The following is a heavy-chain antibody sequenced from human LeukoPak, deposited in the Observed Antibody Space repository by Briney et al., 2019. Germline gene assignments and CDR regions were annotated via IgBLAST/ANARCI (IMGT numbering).Heavy chain of an antibody. CDR1: GFTFSSYW. CDR3: ARTTYYYDSSGHPEGGFDY. CDR2: IKQDGSEK. Sequence: PGGSLRLSCAASGFTFSSYWMSWVRQAPGKGLEWVANIKQDGSEKYYVDSVKGRFTISRDNAKNSLYLQMNSLRAEDTAVYYCARTTYYYDSSGHPEGGFDYWGQGTLVTVSS. J-gene: IGHJ4*02. D-gene: IGHD3-22*01. V-gene: IGHV3-7*01.